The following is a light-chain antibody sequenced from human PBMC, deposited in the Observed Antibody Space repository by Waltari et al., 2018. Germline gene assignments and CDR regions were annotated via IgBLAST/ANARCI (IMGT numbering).Light chain of an antibody. Sequence: DIVLTQSSATLSLSPGERATLSCRASQSINNYLAWYQQKPGQAPRLLIYSASNRATGIPARFSGSGSGTDFFLTISSLDPEDFAVYYCQQRSSWPRTFGQGTRVEIK. V-gene: IGKV3-11*01. CDR3: QQRSSWPRT. CDR2: SAS. CDR1: QSINNY. J-gene: IGKJ1*01.